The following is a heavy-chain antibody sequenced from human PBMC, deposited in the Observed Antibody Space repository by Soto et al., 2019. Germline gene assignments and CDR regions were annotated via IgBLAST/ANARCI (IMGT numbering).Heavy chain of an antibody. CDR2: IYYSGST. CDR1: GGSISSYY. V-gene: IGHV4-59*01. J-gene: IGHJ6*02. D-gene: IGHD2-21*02. Sequence: SETLSLTCTVSGGSISSYYWSWIRQPPGKGLEWIGYIYYSGSTNYNPSLKSRVTISVDTSKNQFSLKLSSVTAADTAVYYCARSGRSVVTPFGMDVWGQGTTVTVSS. CDR3: ARSGRSVVTPFGMDV.